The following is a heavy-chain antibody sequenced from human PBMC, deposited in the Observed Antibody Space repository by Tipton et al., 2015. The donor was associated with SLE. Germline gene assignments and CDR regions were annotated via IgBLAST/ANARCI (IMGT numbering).Heavy chain of an antibody. J-gene: IGHJ4*02. Sequence: QVQLVQSGAEVKKPGASVKVSCKASGYTFTTYYLHWVRQAPGQGLEWMGIINPSDGSTGNAQKFQGRVTMTRDTSTSTVYMELSRLTPDDTAVYYCVRDHRDCTSSSCSDWGQGTLVTVSS. CDR3: VRDHRDCTSSSCSD. D-gene: IGHD2-2*01. CDR2: INPSDGST. V-gene: IGHV1-46*01. CDR1: GYTFTTYY.